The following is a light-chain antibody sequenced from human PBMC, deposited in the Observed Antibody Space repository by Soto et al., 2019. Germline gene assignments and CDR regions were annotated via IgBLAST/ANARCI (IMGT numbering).Light chain of an antibody. CDR1: SGSIASNY. V-gene: IGLV6-57*04. CDR3: HSYQSGNVV. J-gene: IGLJ2*01. Sequence: NFMLTQPHSVSESPGKPVTISCTRSSGSIASNYVQWYQQLPGSAPTPVIYEDNERPSGVPDRFSGSIDSASNSASLTISGLETDDEADSYCHSYQSGNVVFGGGTKVTVL. CDR2: EDN.